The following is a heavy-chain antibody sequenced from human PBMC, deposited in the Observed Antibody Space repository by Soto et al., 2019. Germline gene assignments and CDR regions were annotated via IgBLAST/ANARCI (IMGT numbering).Heavy chain of an antibody. D-gene: IGHD3-3*01. CDR1: GGSISSSSYY. CDR3: ARHLITIFGVVIIPWFDP. CDR2: IYYSGST. V-gene: IGHV4-39*01. Sequence: SETLSLTCTVSGGSISSSSYYWGWIRQPPGKGLEWIGSIYYSGSTYYNPSLKSRVTISVDTSKNQFSLKLSSVTAADTAVYYCARHLITIFGVVIIPWFDPWGQGPQVTVSS. J-gene: IGHJ5*02.